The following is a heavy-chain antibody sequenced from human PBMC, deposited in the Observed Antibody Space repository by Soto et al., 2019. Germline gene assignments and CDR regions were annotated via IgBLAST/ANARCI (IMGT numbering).Heavy chain of an antibody. CDR3: ARAAPRLWWSTECNWFDP. CDR1: GYTFTSYY. J-gene: IGHJ5*02. D-gene: IGHD2-21*01. Sequence: ASVKVSCKASGYTFTSYYMHWVRHAPGQGLEWMGIINPSGGSTSYAQKFQGRVTMTRDTSTSTVYMELSSLRSEDTALYYCARAAPRLWWSTECNWFDPWGQGTLVTVSS. V-gene: IGHV1-46*01. CDR2: INPSGGST.